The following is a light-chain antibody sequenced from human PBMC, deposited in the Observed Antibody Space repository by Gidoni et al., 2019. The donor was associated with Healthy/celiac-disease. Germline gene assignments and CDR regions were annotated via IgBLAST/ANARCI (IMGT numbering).Light chain of an antibody. J-gene: IGKJ4*01. V-gene: IGKV1-39*01. CDR1: QSISSY. Sequence: DSQMTQSPSSLSASVGDRVTITCRASQSISSYVNWYQQKPGKAPKLLIYAASSLQSGVPSRFSGSGSGTDFTLTISSLQPEDFATYSCQQSYSTPLTFGGXTKVEIK. CDR3: QQSYSTPLT. CDR2: AAS.